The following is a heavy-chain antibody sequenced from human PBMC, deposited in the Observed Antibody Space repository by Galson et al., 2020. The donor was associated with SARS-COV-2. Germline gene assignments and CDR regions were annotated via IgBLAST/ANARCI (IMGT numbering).Heavy chain of an antibody. V-gene: IGHV3-30*04. CDR1: GFKFNSYA. CDR2: ISFDGSKA. D-gene: IGHD6-19*01. Sequence: GESLKISCAASGFKFNSYALYWVRQAPGKGLEWLAGISFDGSKAFYADSVKGRFTISRDNPKNTMFLQMSSLRLEDTAVYYCARDKVEQWLTPNYYYGMDVWGQGTTVIVSS. CDR3: ARDKVEQWLTPNYYYGMDV. J-gene: IGHJ6*02.